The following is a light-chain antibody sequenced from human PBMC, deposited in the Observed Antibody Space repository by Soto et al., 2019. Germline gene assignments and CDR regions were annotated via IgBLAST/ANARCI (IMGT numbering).Light chain of an antibody. Sequence: DIPMTQSPSTLSASAGDRVTITCRASQSISSWLAWYQQKPGKATKLLIYDASTLESGVPSRFSASGSGTDFTLTLSSLQPDDFATYYCQPYNTSSPEPYTFGQGTKLEIK. J-gene: IGKJ2*01. V-gene: IGKV1-5*01. CDR1: QSISSW. CDR2: DAS. CDR3: QPYNTSSPEPYT.